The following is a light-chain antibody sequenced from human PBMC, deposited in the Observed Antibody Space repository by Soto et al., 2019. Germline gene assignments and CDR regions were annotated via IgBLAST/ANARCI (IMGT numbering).Light chain of an antibody. CDR1: QSISSY. Sequence: DIQMTQSPSSLSASVGDRVTITCRASQSISSYLNWYQQKPGKAPKLLIYAASSLESRVPSRFSGSGSGTDFTHTTSSLQPEDFATYYCQQSYSTPLFGHGTKVDIK. CDR2: AAS. CDR3: QQSYSTPL. J-gene: IGKJ3*01. V-gene: IGKV1-39*01.